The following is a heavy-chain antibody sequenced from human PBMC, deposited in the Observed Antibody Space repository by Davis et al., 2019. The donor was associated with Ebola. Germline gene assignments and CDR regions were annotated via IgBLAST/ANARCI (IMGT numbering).Heavy chain of an antibody. CDR1: GFTFNEYM. CDR2: ISSSSTYI. D-gene: IGHD1-14*01. V-gene: IGHV3-21*01. J-gene: IGHJ4*02. Sequence: GESLKISCAASGFTFNEYMMNWVRQAPGKGLEWVSSISSSSTYIYYADSVKGRFTISRDNAKNSLYLQMNSLRSDDTAVYYCARGSTGGYWGQGTLITVSS. CDR3: ARGSTGGY.